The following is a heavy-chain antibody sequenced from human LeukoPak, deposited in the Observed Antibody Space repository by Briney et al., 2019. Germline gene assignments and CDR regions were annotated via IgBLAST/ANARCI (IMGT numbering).Heavy chain of an antibody. Sequence: GGSLRLSCAASGFSVSNTYMSWVRQAPGGGLEWVSIIYSGGNTYYADSMKGRFTISRDNSKNTLYLQMNRLRPEDTAVYYCARGTVTAPDYWGQGTLVTVSS. CDR3: ARGTVTAPDY. J-gene: IGHJ4*02. CDR1: GFSVSNTY. D-gene: IGHD2-21*02. CDR2: IYSGGNT. V-gene: IGHV3-53*01.